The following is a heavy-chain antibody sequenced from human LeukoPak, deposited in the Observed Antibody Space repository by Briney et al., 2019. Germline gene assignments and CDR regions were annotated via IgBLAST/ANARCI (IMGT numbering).Heavy chain of an antibody. J-gene: IGHJ4*02. CDR3: AKEVHDSSGEDY. CDR2: ISYDGSNK. V-gene: IGHV3-30*18. CDR1: GFTFSSYD. D-gene: IGHD6-19*01. Sequence: GGSLRLSCAASGFTFSSYDMHWVRQAPGKGLEWVSVISYDGSNKYYADSVKGRFTISRDNSKNTLYLQMNSLRAEDTAVYYCAKEVHDSSGEDYWGQGTLVTVSS.